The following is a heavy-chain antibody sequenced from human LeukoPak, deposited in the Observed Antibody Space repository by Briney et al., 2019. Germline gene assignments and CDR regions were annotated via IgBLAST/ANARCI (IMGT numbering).Heavy chain of an antibody. CDR2: ISGCGGST. J-gene: IGHJ3*02. CDR3: ATHTTYYYDSSGYFLFGAFDI. Sequence: GGSLRLSCAASGFTFSSYAMSWVRQAPGKGLEWVSAISGCGGSTYYADSVKGRFTISRDNSKNTLYLQMNSLRAEDTAVYYCATHTTYYYDSSGYFLFGAFDIWGQGTMVTVSS. V-gene: IGHV3-23*01. CDR1: GFTFSSYA. D-gene: IGHD3-22*01.